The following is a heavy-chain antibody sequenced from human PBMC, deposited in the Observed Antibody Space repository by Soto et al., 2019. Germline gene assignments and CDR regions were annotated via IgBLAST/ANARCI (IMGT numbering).Heavy chain of an antibody. Sequence: QVQLQESGPGLVKPSQTLSLTCTVSGGSISSPDHHWTWIRQSPGKGLEWIGAIYYSASTYYNPSLVSRLRISVDTSKNQFSLRLTSVTAADTAVYYCARDSRTTSGGMDVWGQGTTVTVSS. J-gene: IGHJ6*02. CDR1: GGSISSPDHH. CDR3: ARDSRTTSGGMDV. CDR2: IYYSAST. V-gene: IGHV4-30-4*01.